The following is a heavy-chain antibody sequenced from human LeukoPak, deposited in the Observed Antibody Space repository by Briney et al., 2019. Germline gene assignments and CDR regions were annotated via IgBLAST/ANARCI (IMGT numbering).Heavy chain of an antibody. D-gene: IGHD3-22*01. J-gene: IGHJ3*02. CDR2: IRSKANSYAT. V-gene: IGHV3-73*01. Sequence: PGGSLRLSCAASGFTFSGSAMHWVRQASGKGREWVGRIRSKANSYATAYAASVKGRFTISRDDSKNTAYLQMNSLKTEDTAVYYCTRRRSYYDSSGYYGNDAFDIWGQGTMVTVSS. CDR3: TRRRSYYDSSGYYGNDAFDI. CDR1: GFTFSGSA.